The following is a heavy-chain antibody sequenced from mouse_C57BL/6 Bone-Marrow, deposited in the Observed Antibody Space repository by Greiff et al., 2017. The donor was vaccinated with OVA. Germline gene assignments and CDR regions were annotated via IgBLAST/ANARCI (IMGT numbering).Heavy chain of an antibody. CDR1: GFNIKDDY. J-gene: IGHJ3*01. CDR3: TLYDYDVAWFAY. CDR2: IDPENGDT. Sequence: VQLQQSGAELVRPGASVKLSCTASGFNIKDDYMHWVQQRPEQGLEWIGWIDPENGDTEYASKFQGKATITADTSSNTAYLQLSSLTSEDTAVYYCTLYDYDVAWFAYWGQGTLVTVSA. V-gene: IGHV14-4*01. D-gene: IGHD2-4*01.